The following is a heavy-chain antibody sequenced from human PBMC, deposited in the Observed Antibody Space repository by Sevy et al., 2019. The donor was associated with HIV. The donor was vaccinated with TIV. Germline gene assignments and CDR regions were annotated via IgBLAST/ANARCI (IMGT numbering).Heavy chain of an antibody. CDR3: TRWSGSQSIFDY. Sequence: GGSLRLSCTASGFIFGDYGMNWVRQAPGKGLEWITFFKSKIHGGTTENAASVKGRFTISRDDSKNIVYLQMSNLKTEDTAVYYCTRWSGSQSIFDYWGQGTLVTVSS. J-gene: IGHJ4*02. D-gene: IGHD1-26*01. V-gene: IGHV3-49*04. CDR2: FKSKIHGGTT. CDR1: GFIFGDYG.